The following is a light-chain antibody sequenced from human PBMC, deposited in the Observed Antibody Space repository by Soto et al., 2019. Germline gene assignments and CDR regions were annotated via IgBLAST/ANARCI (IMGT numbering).Light chain of an antibody. CDR3: HQQYTCPRP. CDR1: QSVSSS. V-gene: IGKV3-15*01. Sequence: EVVMTQSPATLSVSPGERATLSCRASQSVSSSLAWYQQKPGQAPRLLIYGASTRATEIPARFSGSGSGTEFTLTISSLQSGYFAVYYRHQQYTCPRPCGQGPRV. J-gene: IGKJ1*01. CDR2: GAS.